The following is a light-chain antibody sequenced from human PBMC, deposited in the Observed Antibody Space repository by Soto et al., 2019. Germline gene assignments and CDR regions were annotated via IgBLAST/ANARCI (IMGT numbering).Light chain of an antibody. V-gene: IGLV3-21*04. CDR1: NIGSKS. CDR2: HDS. Sequence: YELTQPPSVSVAPGKTAKITCWGNNIGSKSVHWYQQKPGQAPVLVIYHDSARPSGIPERFSGSNSGNTATLTISRVEAGDEADYYCHVWDSSSDHVVFGGGTKVTVL. J-gene: IGLJ2*01. CDR3: HVWDSSSDHVV.